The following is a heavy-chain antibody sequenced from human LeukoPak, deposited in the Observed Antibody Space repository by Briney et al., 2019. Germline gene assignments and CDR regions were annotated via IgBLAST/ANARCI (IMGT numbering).Heavy chain of an antibody. CDR2: IYSGGRT. CDR3: ARGLGRELDGTFDI. Sequence: GGSLRLSCAASGFIVSSNYMSWVRQAPGKGLEWVSVIYSGGRTYYADSVKGRFTISRDNSRNTLYLQMNSLRAEDTAVYYCARGLGRELDGTFDIWGQGTMVTVSS. D-gene: IGHD3-10*01. J-gene: IGHJ3*02. CDR1: GFIVSSNY. V-gene: IGHV3-53*01.